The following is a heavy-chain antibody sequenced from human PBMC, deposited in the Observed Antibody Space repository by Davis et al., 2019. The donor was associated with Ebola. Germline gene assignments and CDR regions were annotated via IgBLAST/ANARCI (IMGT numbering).Heavy chain of an antibody. CDR3: ARARNGLNTRHFDY. D-gene: IGHD1-1*01. J-gene: IGHJ4*02. CDR1: GGSISSGGYS. Sequence: MPSETLSLTCAVSGGSISSGGYSWSWIRQPPGKGLEWIGYIYHSGSTYYNPSLKSRVTISVDRSKNQFSLKLSSVTAADTAVYYCARARNGLNTRHFDYWGQGTLVTVSS. V-gene: IGHV4-30-2*01. CDR2: IYHSGST.